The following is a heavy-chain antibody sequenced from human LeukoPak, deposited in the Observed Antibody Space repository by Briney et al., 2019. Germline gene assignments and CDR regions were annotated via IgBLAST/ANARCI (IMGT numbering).Heavy chain of an antibody. CDR3: AGPGAWLVRGAYSFDY. CDR1: GGSISSSSYY. CDR2: IYYSGST. D-gene: IGHD6-19*01. Sequence: SETLSLTCTVSGGSISSSSYYWGWIRQPPGKGLEWIGSIYYSGSTYYNPSLKSRVTISVDTSKNQFSLKLSSVTAADTAVYYCAGPGAWLVRGAYSFDYWGQGTLVTVSS. J-gene: IGHJ4*02. V-gene: IGHV4-39*01.